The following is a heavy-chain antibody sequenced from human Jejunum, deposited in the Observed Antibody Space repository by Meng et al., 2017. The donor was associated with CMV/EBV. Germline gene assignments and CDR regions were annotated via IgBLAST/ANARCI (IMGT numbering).Heavy chain of an antibody. CDR1: GFTVRTYG. CDR2: IWYDGINE. V-gene: IGHV3-33*01. CDR3: ARMGYGFEFFDI. Sequence: VASGFTVRTYGMHGVRQAPGKGLEWVALIWYDGINEFYVDSVKGRFTISRDNAKNSLYLEMNSLRVEDTAVYYCARMGYGFEFFDIWGQGTMVTVSS. J-gene: IGHJ3*02. D-gene: IGHD5-12*01.